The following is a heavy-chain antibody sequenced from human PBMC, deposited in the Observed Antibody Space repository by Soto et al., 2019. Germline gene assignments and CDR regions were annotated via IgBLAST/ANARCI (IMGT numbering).Heavy chain of an antibody. D-gene: IGHD3-22*01. CDR1: GYTFTSYA. Sequence: ASVKVSCKASGYTFTSYAMHWVRQAPGQRLEWMGWINAGNGNTKYSQKFQGRFNISRDNSKSTVYMHMNSLRAEDTAVYYCARDRVESGYPEYFQHWGQGTLVTVSS. CDR2: INAGNGNT. V-gene: IGHV1-3*01. J-gene: IGHJ1*01. CDR3: ARDRVESGYPEYFQH.